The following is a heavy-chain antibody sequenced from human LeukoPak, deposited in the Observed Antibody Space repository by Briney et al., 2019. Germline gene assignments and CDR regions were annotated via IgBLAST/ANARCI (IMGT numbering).Heavy chain of an antibody. Sequence: ASVKVSCKASGYTFTSYYMHWVGQAPGQGLEWMGIINPSGGSTSNAQKFQGRVTMTRDMSTRTVYMELSSLRSEDTGVYFCAREEPESSSNWFDPWGQGTLVTVSS. J-gene: IGHJ5*02. V-gene: IGHV1-46*01. CDR2: INPSGGST. CDR3: AREEPESSSNWFDP. D-gene: IGHD6-6*01. CDR1: GYTFTSYY.